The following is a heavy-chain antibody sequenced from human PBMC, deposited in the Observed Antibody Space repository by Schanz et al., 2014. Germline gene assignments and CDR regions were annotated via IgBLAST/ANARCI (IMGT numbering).Heavy chain of an antibody. CDR1: GFSFSDYY. Sequence: VHLLESGGGLVEPGGSLRLSCAASGFSFSDYYMSWIRQAPGKGLEWVSALSEGGGGTHYADSVRGRFTISSDSSKNTLYRQMSSLRADDTAVDYGAKAAYWPVTRFDPWGQGTLVTVSS. D-gene: IGHD4-4*01. CDR3: AKAAYWPVTRFDP. V-gene: IGHV3-23*01. CDR2: LSEGGGGT. J-gene: IGHJ5*02.